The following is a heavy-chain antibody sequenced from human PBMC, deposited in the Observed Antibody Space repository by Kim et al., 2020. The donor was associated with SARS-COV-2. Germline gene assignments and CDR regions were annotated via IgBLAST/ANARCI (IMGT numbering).Heavy chain of an antibody. D-gene: IGHD3-9*01. CDR3: ARRYFDWLPHQGYYYYGMDV. CDR2: IIPIFGTA. Sequence: SVKVSCKASGGTFSSYAISWVRQAPGQGLEWMGGIIPIFGTANYAQKFQGRVTITADESTSTAYMELSSLRSEDTVVYYCARRYFDWLPHQGYYYYGMDVWGQGTTVTVSS. V-gene: IGHV1-69*13. CDR1: GGTFSSYA. J-gene: IGHJ6*02.